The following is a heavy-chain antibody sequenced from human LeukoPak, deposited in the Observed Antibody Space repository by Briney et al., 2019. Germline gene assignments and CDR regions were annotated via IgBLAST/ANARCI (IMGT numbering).Heavy chain of an antibody. V-gene: IGHV1-46*01. CDR3: ARGPVLTWFDP. CDR2: INPSGGST. D-gene: IGHD4/OR15-4a*01. J-gene: IGHJ5*02. CDR1: GYTFTSYH. Sequence: ASVKVSCKASGYTFTSYHMHWVRQAPGQGLEWMGIINPSGGSTSYAQKFQGRVTMTRGTSTSTVYMELSSLRSEDTAVYYCARGPVLTWFDPWGQGTLVTVSS.